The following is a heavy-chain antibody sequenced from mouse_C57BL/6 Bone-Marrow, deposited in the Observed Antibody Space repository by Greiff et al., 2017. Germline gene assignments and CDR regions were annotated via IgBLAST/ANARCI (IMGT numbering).Heavy chain of an antibody. Sequence: QVQLQQPGAELVKPGASVKLSCKASGYTFTSYWMQWVKQRPGQGLEWIGEIDPSDSYTNYNQKFKGKATLTVDTSSSTAYLQLSSLTSEDSAVDYCRRAWDAMDYWGQGTSVTVSS. CDR3: RRAWDAMDY. CDR2: IDPSDSYT. CDR1: GYTFTSYW. V-gene: IGHV1-50*01. D-gene: IGHD4-1*01. J-gene: IGHJ4*01.